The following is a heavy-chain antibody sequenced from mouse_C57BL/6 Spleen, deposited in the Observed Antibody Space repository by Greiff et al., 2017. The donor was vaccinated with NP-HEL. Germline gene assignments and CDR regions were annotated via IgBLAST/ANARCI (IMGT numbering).Heavy chain of an antibody. Sequence: QVQLQQSGAELVKPGASVKISCKASGYAFSSYWMNWVKQRPGKGLEWIGQIYPGDGDTNYNGKFKGKATLTADKSSSTAYMQLSSLTSEDSAVYFCAREPSNYVDYAMDYWGQGTSVTVSS. D-gene: IGHD2-5*01. CDR3: AREPSNYVDYAMDY. J-gene: IGHJ4*01. CDR2: IYPGDGDT. CDR1: GYAFSSYW. V-gene: IGHV1-80*01.